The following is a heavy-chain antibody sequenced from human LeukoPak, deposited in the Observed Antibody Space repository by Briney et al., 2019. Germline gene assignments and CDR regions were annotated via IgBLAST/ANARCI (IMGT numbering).Heavy chain of an antibody. CDR1: GGSISSSSYY. V-gene: IGHV4-39*07. J-gene: IGHJ5*02. Sequence: SETLSLTCTVSGGSISSSSYYWGWIRQPPGKGLEWIGSIYYSGSTYYNPSLKSRVTISVDTSKNQFSLKLSSVTAADTAVYYCAREEQQLGDWFDPWGQGTLVTVST. CDR2: IYYSGST. CDR3: AREEQQLGDWFDP. D-gene: IGHD6-13*01.